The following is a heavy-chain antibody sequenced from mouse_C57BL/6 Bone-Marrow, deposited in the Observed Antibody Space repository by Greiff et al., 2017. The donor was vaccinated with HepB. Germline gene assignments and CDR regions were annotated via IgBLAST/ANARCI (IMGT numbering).Heavy chain of an antibody. D-gene: IGHD1-1*01. CDR2: IYPGNSDT. Sequence: EVQLQQSGTVLARPGASVKMSCKTSGYTFTSYWMHWVKQRPGQGLEWIGAIYPGNSDTSYNQKFKGKAKLTAVTSASTAYMELSSLTNEDSAVYYCTGYYYGSSYAWFAYWGQGTLVTVSA. J-gene: IGHJ3*01. CDR3: TGYYYGSSYAWFAY. CDR1: GYTFTSYW. V-gene: IGHV1-5*01.